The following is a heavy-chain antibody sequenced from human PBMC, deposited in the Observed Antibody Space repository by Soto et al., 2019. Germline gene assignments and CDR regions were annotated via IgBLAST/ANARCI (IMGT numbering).Heavy chain of an antibody. V-gene: IGHV4-59*12. CDR3: ASHYGDYEYYEY. Sequence: SETLSLTCTVSGGSISSYYWSWIRQPPGKGLEWIGYIYYSGSTYYNLSLRGRATISVDRSKNQFSLKLSSVTAAYTAVYYCASHYGDYEYYEYWGQGTLVTVSS. CDR1: GGSISSYY. J-gene: IGHJ4*02. D-gene: IGHD4-17*01. CDR2: IYYSGST.